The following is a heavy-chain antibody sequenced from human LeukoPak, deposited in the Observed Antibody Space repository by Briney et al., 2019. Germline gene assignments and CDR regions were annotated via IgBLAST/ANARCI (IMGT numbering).Heavy chain of an antibody. CDR2: ISWNSGSI. CDR1: GLTFDDYA. V-gene: IGHV3-9*01. CDR3: ARATAGFDY. J-gene: IGHJ4*02. Sequence: PGRSLRLSCAASGLTFDDYAMHWVRQAPGKGLEWVSGISWNSGSIGYADSVKGRFTISRENAKNSLYLQMNNLRAGDTAVYYCARATAGFDYWGQGTLVTVSS.